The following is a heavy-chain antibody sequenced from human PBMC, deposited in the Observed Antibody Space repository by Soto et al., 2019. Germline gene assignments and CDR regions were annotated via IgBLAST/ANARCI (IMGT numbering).Heavy chain of an antibody. V-gene: IGHV4-59*01. D-gene: IGHD1-20*01. CDR1: GDAISNYY. Sequence: LQESGPRLVKPSETLSLNCTVSGDAISNYYWSWIRQTPGRGLEWIGCVHESGSTDYNPSLKGRVPISLHTSKSQFSLSLRSATAADTATYYCARGTRALITSFFAYWGQGIPVTVSS. CDR2: VHESGST. CDR3: ARGTRALITSFFAY. J-gene: IGHJ4*02.